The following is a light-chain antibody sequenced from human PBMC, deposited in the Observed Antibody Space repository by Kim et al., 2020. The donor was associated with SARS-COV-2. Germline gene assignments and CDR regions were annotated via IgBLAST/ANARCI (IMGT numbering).Light chain of an antibody. CDR1: QSISSEF. V-gene: IGKV3-20*01. Sequence: PGERATLSCRASQSISSEFLAWCQQISGQPPRLLIFGASNRAAGIPDRFSGGGSGTDFTLTITRLEPADSALYYCQQYTTSPPAYTFGQGTKLEI. CDR3: QQYTTSPPAYT. J-gene: IGKJ2*01. CDR2: GAS.